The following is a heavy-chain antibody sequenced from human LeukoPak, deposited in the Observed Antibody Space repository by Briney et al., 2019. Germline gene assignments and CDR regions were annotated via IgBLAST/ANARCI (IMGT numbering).Heavy chain of an antibody. CDR3: ARLEHDYGDPGDVFDV. CDR2: IYTSGST. J-gene: IGHJ3*01. D-gene: IGHD4-17*01. V-gene: IGHV4-4*07. Sequence: PSETLSLICTFSGDLMRNYYWPWIRQPAEKGLESIGRIYTSGSTNYNPYLESRVTISVDTSQNQVSLDLSSVTAADTAVYYCARLEHDYGDPGDVFDVWGQGTMVTVSS. CDR1: GDLMRNYY.